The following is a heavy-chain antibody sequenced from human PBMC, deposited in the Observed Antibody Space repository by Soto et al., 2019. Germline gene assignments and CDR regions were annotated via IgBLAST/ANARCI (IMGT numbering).Heavy chain of an antibody. CDR1: GYTFTSYD. CDR3: ARGRGGIDYYYGMDV. V-gene: IGHV1-8*01. J-gene: IGHJ6*02. CDR2: MNPNSGNT. Sequence: SVKVSCKASGYTFTSYDINWVRQATGQGLEWMGWMNPNSGNTGYAQKFQGRVTMTRNTSISTAYMELSSLRSKDTAVYYCARGRGGIDYYYGMDVWGQGTTVTSSS. D-gene: IGHD6-13*01.